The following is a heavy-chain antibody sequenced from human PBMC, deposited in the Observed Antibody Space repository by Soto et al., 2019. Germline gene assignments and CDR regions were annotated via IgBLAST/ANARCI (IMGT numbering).Heavy chain of an antibody. CDR3: AKTASMTIRDGFDH. V-gene: IGHV1-69*06. D-gene: IGHD4-17*01. CDR1: GGTFSSYA. J-gene: IGHJ4*02. Sequence: SVKVSCKASGGTFSSYAISWVRQAPGQGLEWMGGIIPIFGTANYAQKFQGRVTITADNSKNTLYLQMNSLRAEDTALYYCAKTASMTIRDGFDHWGQGTLVTVSS. CDR2: IIPIFGTA.